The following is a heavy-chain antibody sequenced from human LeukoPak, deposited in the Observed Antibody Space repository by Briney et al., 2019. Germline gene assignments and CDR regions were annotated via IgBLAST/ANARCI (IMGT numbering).Heavy chain of an antibody. CDR2: ISWNSGSI. J-gene: IGHJ4*02. CDR3: AKAPTFTIFGAHFDY. V-gene: IGHV3-9*01. CDR1: GFTFSSYG. Sequence: PGGSLRLSCAASGFTFSSYGMHWVRQAPGKGLEWVSGISWNSGSIGHADSVKGRFTISRDNAKNSLYLQMNSLRAEDTALYYCAKAPTFTIFGAHFDYWGQGTLVTVSS. D-gene: IGHD3-3*01.